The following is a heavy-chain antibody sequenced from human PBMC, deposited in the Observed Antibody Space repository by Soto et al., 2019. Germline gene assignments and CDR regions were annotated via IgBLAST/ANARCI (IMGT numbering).Heavy chain of an antibody. D-gene: IGHD3-16*02. V-gene: IGHV3-73*01. CDR2: IRSKANSYAT. J-gene: IGHJ4*02. CDR1: GFTFSGSA. CDR3: TRPVRDYIWGSYRGLYYFDY. Sequence: GGSLRLSCAASGFTFSGSAMHWVRQASGKGLEWVGRIRSKANSYATAYAASVKGRLTISRDDSKNTAYLQMNSLKTEDTAVYYCTRPVRDYIWGSYRGLYYFDYWGQGTLVTVSS.